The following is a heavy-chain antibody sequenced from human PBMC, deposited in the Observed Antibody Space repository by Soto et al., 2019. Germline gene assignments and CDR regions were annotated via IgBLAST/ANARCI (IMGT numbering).Heavy chain of an antibody. D-gene: IGHD2-21*02. Sequence: SDTLSLTCAVSGGSISSGGYSWNWIRQPPGKGLEWVGYIYHSGSIYYNPSLKSRVTISLDRSKNQFSLELSSVTAADTAVYYCDRDDLGGNFFDIWGQGTMVX. CDR3: DRDDLGGNFFDI. CDR1: GGSISSGGYS. V-gene: IGHV4-30-2*01. CDR2: IYHSGSI. J-gene: IGHJ3*02.